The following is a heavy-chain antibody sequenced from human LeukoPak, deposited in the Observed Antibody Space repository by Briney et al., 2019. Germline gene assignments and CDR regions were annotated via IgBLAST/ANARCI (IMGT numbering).Heavy chain of an antibody. CDR1: GFTFSSYG. D-gene: IGHD3-3*02. Sequence: PGGSLRLSCAASGFTFSSYGTHWVRQAPGKGLERVAVISYDGSNKYYADSVKGRFAISRDNSKNTLYLQMNSLRDEDTAVYYCARPDYYHELQTWAFDIWGQGTTVTVSS. J-gene: IGHJ3*02. CDR3: ARPDYYHELQTWAFDI. V-gene: IGHV3-30*03. CDR2: ISYDGSNK.